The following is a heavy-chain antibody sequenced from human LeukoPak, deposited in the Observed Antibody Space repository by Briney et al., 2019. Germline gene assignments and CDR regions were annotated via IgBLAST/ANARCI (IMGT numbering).Heavy chain of an antibody. CDR3: ARVRYDSSGYYIDY. D-gene: IGHD3-22*01. Sequence: ASVKVSCKASGYTFTGYYMHRVRQAPGQGLEWMGWINPNSGGTNYAQKFQGRVTMTRDTSISTAYMELSRLRSDDTAVYYCARVRYDSSGYYIDYWGQGTLVTVSS. J-gene: IGHJ4*02. V-gene: IGHV1-2*02. CDR1: GYTFTGYY. CDR2: INPNSGGT.